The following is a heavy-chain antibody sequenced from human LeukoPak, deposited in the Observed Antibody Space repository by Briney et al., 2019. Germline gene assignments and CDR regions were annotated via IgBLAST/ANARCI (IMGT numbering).Heavy chain of an antibody. J-gene: IGHJ3*02. CDR1: GGTFSSYA. Sequence: ASVKVSCKASGGTFSSYAISWVRQAPGQGLEWMGGIIPIFGTANYAQKFQGRVTITTDESTSTAYMELSSLRSEDTAVYYCARDCGDYVYAFDIWGQGTMVTVSS. CDR3: ARDCGDYVYAFDI. CDR2: IIPIFGTA. V-gene: IGHV1-69*05. D-gene: IGHD4-17*01.